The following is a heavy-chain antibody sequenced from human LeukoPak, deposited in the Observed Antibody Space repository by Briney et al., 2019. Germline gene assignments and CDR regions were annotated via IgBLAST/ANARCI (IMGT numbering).Heavy chain of an antibody. Sequence: SETLSLTCTFSGGSISSYYWSWIRQPPGKELEGMGYIYYSGSTNYNPSLNSRVTISVDTSKNQFSLKLSSVTAADTAVYYCARGPYRSTVVMVAFDIWGQGTMVTVSS. CDR3: ARGPYRSTVVMVAFDI. CDR1: GGSISSYY. CDR2: IYYSGST. J-gene: IGHJ3*02. V-gene: IGHV4-59*01. D-gene: IGHD4-23*01.